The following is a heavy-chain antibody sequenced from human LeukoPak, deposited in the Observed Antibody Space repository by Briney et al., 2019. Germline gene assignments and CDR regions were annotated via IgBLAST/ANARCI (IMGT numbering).Heavy chain of an antibody. CDR2: FYTSGTT. D-gene: IGHD3-22*01. J-gene: IGHJ1*01. V-gene: IGHV4-61*09. Sequence: PSETLSLTCSVSGGSVSSGSYYWSWIRQPAGKGLEWIGHFYTSGTTNYNPSLKSRVTISVDTSKNQFSLKMSSVTAADTAVYYCARPEDYDSAGYSSYFHHWGQGTLVTVSS. CDR3: ARPEDYDSAGYSSYFHH. CDR1: GGSVSSGSYY.